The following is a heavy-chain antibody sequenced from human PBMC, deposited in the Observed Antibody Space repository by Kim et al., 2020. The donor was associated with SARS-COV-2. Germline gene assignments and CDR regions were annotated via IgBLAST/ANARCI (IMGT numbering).Heavy chain of an antibody. V-gene: IGHV3-23*01. CDR2: ISGSGGST. CDR3: AKTRDYDSSGHYGFDY. J-gene: IGHJ4*02. Sequence: GGSLRLSCAASGFTFSSYAMSWVRQAPGKGLEWVSAISGSGGSTYYADSVKGRFTISRDNSKNTLYLQMNSLRAEDTAVYYCAKTRDYDSSGHYGFDYWGQGTLVTVSS. CDR1: GFTFSSYA. D-gene: IGHD3-22*01.